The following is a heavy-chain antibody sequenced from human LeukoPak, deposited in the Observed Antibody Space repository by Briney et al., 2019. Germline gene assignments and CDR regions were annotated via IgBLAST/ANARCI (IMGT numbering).Heavy chain of an antibody. CDR2: IYYSGST. Sequence: SETLSLTCTVSGGSIRSSNYYWGWIRQPPGKGLEWIGSIYYSGSTYYNPSLKSRVTISIDTSKNQFSLKLSSVTAADTAVYYCARDHSTYGSSPTDYWGQGTLLTVSS. CDR1: GGSIRSSNYY. V-gene: IGHV4-39*07. CDR3: ARDHSTYGSSPTDY. D-gene: IGHD3-10*01. J-gene: IGHJ4*02.